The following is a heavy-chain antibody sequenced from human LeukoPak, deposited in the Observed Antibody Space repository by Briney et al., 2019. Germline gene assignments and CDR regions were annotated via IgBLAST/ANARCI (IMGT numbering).Heavy chain of an antibody. V-gene: IGHV1-69*05. Sequence: SVKVSCNASGGSFSTYAIRWVRQAPGQGLEWMGGIIPIYGTRNYAQKFQGRVTITTDAYTTTAYTAYMELSSLRTEDTAVYYCSKNAFCDYAVDYWGQGTLVTVSS. CDR2: IIPIYGTR. J-gene: IGHJ4*02. CDR1: GGSFSTYA. D-gene: IGHD4-17*01. CDR3: SKNAFCDYAVDY.